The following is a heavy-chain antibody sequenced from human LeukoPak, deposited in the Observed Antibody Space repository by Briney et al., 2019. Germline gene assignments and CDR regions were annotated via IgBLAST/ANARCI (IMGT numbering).Heavy chain of an antibody. Sequence: GGSLRLSCAASGFTFSSYSMNWVRQAPGKGLEWVSSISSSSSYIYYADSVKGRFTISRDNAKNSLYLQMNSLRAEDTAVYYCARDMWAFGAYVAFDIWGQGTMVTASS. J-gene: IGHJ3*02. CDR2: ISSSSSYI. CDR3: ARDMWAFGAYVAFDI. D-gene: IGHD1-26*01. V-gene: IGHV3-21*01. CDR1: GFTFSSYS.